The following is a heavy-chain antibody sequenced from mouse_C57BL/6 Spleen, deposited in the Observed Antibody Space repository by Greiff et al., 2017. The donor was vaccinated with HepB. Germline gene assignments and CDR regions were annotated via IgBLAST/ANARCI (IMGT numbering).Heavy chain of an antibody. CDR3: ASCYYYDGYFDV. D-gene: IGHD1-1*01. V-gene: IGHV1-22*01. J-gene: IGHJ1*03. Sequence: EVQLQQSGPELVKPGASVKMSCKASGYTFTDYNMHWVKQSHGKSLEWIGYINPNNGGTSYNQKFKGKATLTVNKSSSTAYMELRSLTSEDSAVYYCASCYYYDGYFDVWGTGTTVTVSS. CDR2: INPNNGGT. CDR1: GYTFTDYN.